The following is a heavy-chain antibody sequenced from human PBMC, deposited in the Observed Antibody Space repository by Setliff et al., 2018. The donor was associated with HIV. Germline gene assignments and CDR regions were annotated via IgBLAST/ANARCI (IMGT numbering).Heavy chain of an antibody. CDR1: GFSLTTSGMC. CDR3: ARDIVVVRDYHYMDV. CDR2: VDWGDNR. J-gene: IGHJ6*03. D-gene: IGHD2-15*01. V-gene: IGHV2-70*17. Sequence: GSGPTLVNPTQTLTLTCTFSGFSLTTSGMCVSWIRQPPGKALEWLARVDWGDNRFYNSSLRTRLTISKDTSKNQVVLTMTNMDPVDTATYYCARDIVVVRDYHYMDVWGKGTTVTVS.